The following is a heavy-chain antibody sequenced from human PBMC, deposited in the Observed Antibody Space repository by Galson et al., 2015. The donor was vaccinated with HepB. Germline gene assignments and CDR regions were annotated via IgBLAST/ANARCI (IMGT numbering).Heavy chain of an antibody. CDR1: GFIVSGSA. CDR2: IRSKATINEA. CDR3: VRSGDLSGYSSR. D-gene: IGHD3-22*01. J-gene: IGHJ4*02. Sequence: SMSTACAAAGFIVSGSAIQCVRQASVKRPEWLGRIRSKATINEAWYVPSLKGRFNVHRVDSKNMAYLHMRSLKTDDTAVYYCVRSGDLSGYSSRWGQGTLVTVSS. V-gene: IGHV3-73*01.